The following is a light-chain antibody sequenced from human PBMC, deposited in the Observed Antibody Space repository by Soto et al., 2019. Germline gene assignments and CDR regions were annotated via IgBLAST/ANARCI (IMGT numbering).Light chain of an antibody. J-gene: IGKJ1*01. CDR2: DAS. V-gene: IGKV1-5*01. Sequence: DIQMTQSPSTLSASVGDRVTITCRASQSISSWLAWYQQKPGKAPKLLIYDASSLELGVPSRFRGSGSGTDFTLTISSLQPDDFATYYCQQYNSYSWTFGQGTKVDIK. CDR3: QQYNSYSWT. CDR1: QSISSW.